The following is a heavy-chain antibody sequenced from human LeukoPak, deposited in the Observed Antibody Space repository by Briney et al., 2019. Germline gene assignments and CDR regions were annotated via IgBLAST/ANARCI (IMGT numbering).Heavy chain of an antibody. CDR3: AKDGPYSSGWYDYYYYYYYMDV. CDR1: GFTFSNYA. J-gene: IGHJ6*03. V-gene: IGHV3-23*01. D-gene: IGHD6-19*01. CDR2: ISGSGGST. Sequence: GGSLRLSCAASGFTFSNYAMNWVRQAPGKGLEWVSAISGSGGSTYYADSVKGRFTISRDNSKNTLYLQVNSLRAEDTAVYYCAKDGPYSSGWYDYYYYYYYMDVWGKGTTVTVSS.